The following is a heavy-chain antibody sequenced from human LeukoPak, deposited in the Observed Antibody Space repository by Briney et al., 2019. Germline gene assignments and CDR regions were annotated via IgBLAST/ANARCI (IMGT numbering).Heavy chain of an antibody. D-gene: IGHD3-22*01. Sequence: ASVKVSCKASGYTFTGYYMHWVRQAPGQGLEWMGWINPNSGGTNYAQKLQGRVTMTRDTPISTAYMELSRLRSDDTAVYYCARAHTPIRYDSSGYYSGYWGQGTLVTVSS. V-gene: IGHV1-2*02. CDR3: ARAHTPIRYDSSGYYSGY. CDR2: INPNSGGT. J-gene: IGHJ4*02. CDR1: GYTFTGYY.